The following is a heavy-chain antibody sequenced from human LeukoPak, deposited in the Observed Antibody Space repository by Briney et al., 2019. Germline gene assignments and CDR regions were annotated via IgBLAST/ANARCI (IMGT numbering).Heavy chain of an antibody. D-gene: IGHD2-21*01. V-gene: IGHV3-23*01. CDR2: ISASGGST. CDR1: GLSFSSYA. Sequence: GGSLRLSCAASGLSFSSYAMGWVRQGPGNGLEWVSGISASGGSTYYADSVQGRFTISRDNSKNTLYLQMNSLRAEDTAVYYCEKVGRHKYFAPWGQGTRVTVSS. CDR3: EKVGRHKYFAP. J-gene: IGHJ5*02.